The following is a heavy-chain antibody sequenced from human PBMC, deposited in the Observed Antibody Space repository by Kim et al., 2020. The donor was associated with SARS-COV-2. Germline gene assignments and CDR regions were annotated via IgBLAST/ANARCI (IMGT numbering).Heavy chain of an antibody. CDR1: GFTFSDYA. CDR3: AKKGGRGSFPFDH. V-gene: IGHV3-23*01. J-gene: IGHJ4*02. D-gene: IGHD1-26*01. CDR2: SGGDGKYT. Sequence: GGSLRLSCAGSGFTFSDYAMSWVRQTPGKGLEWLSTSGGDGKYTSYADSVKGRFTISRDNFKNTLSLQMNSLRVEDTAIYYCAKKGGRGSFPFDHWGQGIQVTVSS.